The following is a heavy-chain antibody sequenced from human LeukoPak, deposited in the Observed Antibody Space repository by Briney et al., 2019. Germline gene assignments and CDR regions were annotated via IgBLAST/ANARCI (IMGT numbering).Heavy chain of an antibody. V-gene: IGHV3-23*01. CDR3: ARTGYGSGTNY. CDR1: GFTFSGYA. J-gene: IGHJ4*02. Sequence: GGSLRLSCAASGFTFSGYAMSWVRQAPGKGLEWVSAISGSGGSTYYADSVKGRFTISRDNSKNTLYLQMNSLRAEDTAVYYCARTGYGSGTNYWGQGTLVTVSS. D-gene: IGHD3-10*01. CDR2: ISGSGGST.